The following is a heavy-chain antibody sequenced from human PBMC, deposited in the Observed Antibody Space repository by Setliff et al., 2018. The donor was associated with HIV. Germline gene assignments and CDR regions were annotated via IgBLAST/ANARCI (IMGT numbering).Heavy chain of an antibody. J-gene: IGHJ3*01. Sequence: GGSLRLSCAASGFTFSSYSMNWVRQAPGKGLEWVSSISSSSSYIYYADSVKGRFTTSRDNAKNSLYLQMNSLRAEDTAVYYCARDSPKPAAFDLWGQGTMVTVSS. V-gene: IGHV3-21*01. CDR3: ARDSPKPAAFDL. CDR1: GFTFSSYS. CDR2: ISSSSSYI.